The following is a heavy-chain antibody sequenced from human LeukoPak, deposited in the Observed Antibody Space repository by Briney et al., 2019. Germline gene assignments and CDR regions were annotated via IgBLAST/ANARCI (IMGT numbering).Heavy chain of an antibody. V-gene: IGHV3-23*01. CDR1: GFTFSSYA. J-gene: IGHJ4*02. D-gene: IGHD3-22*01. Sequence: GGSLRLSCASSGFTFSSYAMSWVRQAPGKGLEWVSAISGSGGSTYYADSVKGRFTVSRDNSKNTLYLQMNSLRAEVTAVYYCAKPRVRDYDSSGYYGYWGQGTLVTVSS. CDR2: ISGSGGST. CDR3: AKPRVRDYDSSGYYGY.